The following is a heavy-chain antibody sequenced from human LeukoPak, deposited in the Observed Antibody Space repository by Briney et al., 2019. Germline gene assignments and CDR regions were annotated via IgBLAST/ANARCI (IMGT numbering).Heavy chain of an antibody. CDR3: APQYDFWSGLFDS. CDR1: GGSISSYY. Sequence: SETLSLTCSVTGGSISSYYWTWIRQPPGKGLEWIGYIYYSGSTNYNPSLKRRVTISVDTSKNQFSLKLSSVTAADTAVYYCAPQYDFWSGLFDSWGQGTLVTVSS. D-gene: IGHD3-3*01. CDR2: IYYSGST. V-gene: IGHV4-59*08. J-gene: IGHJ4*02.